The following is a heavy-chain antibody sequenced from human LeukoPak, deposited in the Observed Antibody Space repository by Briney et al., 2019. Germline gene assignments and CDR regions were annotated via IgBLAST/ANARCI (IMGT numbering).Heavy chain of an antibody. D-gene: IGHD6-13*01. CDR3: TTHSSSWYSGY. Sequence: PGGSLRLSCVASGFTFSNAWMSWVRQAPGKGLERVGRIKSKTDGGTTDYAAPVKGRFTISRDDSKNTLYLQMNSLKTEDTAVYYCTTHSSSWYSGYWGQGTLVTVSS. CDR2: IKSKTDGGTT. V-gene: IGHV3-15*01. J-gene: IGHJ4*02. CDR1: GFTFSNAW.